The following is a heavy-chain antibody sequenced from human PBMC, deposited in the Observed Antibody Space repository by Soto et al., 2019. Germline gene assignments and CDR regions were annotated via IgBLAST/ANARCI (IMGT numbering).Heavy chain of an antibody. V-gene: IGHV3-48*02. Sequence: GGSLRLSCAASGFTFRSFGMNWVRQAPGRGLEWLSYIGSSGSDIYYADSVKGRFTTSRDNAKNSLYLQMNNLRDEDTAVYYCARAALFGYDYWGQGT. D-gene: IGHD3-10*02. J-gene: IGHJ4*02. CDR1: GFTFRSFG. CDR3: ARAALFGYDY. CDR2: IGSSGSDI.